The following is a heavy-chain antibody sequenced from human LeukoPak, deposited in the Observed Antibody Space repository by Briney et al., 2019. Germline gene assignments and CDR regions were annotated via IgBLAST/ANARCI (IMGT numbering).Heavy chain of an antibody. CDR3: AKDLTAAGRSYFQH. Sequence: HPGGSLRLSCAASGFTFSSYGMHWVRQAPGKGLEWVAFIRYDGSNKYYADSVKGRLTISRDNSKNTLYLQMNSLRAEDTAVYYCAKDLTAAGRSYFQHWGQGTLVTVSS. D-gene: IGHD6-13*01. V-gene: IGHV3-30*02. CDR2: IRYDGSNK. CDR1: GFTFSSYG. J-gene: IGHJ1*01.